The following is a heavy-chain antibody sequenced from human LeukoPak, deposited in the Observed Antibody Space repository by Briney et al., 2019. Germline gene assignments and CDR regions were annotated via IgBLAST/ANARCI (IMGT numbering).Heavy chain of an antibody. CDR3: AGYNWFDP. CDR1: GFTFSSYG. V-gene: IGHV3-33*03. J-gene: IGHJ5*02. Sequence: GRSLRLSCAASGFTFSSYGMHWVRQAPGKGLEWVAVIWYDGSNKYYADSVKGRFTISRDNAKNSLYLQMNSLRAEDTAVYYCAGYNWFDPWGQGTLVTVSS. CDR2: IWYDGSNK.